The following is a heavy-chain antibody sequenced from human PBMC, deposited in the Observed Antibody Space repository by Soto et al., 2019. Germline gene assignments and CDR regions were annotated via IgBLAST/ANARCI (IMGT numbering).Heavy chain of an antibody. V-gene: IGHV5-10-1*01. Sequence: GESLKISCKGSGYSFTSYWISWVRQMPGKGLEWMGRIDPSDSYTNYSPSFQGHVTISADKSISTAYLQWSSLKASDTAMYYCARHSIAARPGSWFDPWGQGTLVTVSS. J-gene: IGHJ5*02. D-gene: IGHD6-6*01. CDR2: IDPSDSYT. CDR3: ARHSIAARPGSWFDP. CDR1: GYSFTSYW.